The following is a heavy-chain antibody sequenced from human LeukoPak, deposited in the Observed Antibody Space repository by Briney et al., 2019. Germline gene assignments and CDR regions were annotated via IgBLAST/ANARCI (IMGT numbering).Heavy chain of an antibody. J-gene: IGHJ4*02. CDR3: ARSHYETYYYGSGSYYTLDY. V-gene: IGHV1-2*02. Sequence: ASVKVSCKASGYTFTGYYMHWVRQAPGQGLEWMGWINPNSGGTNYAQKFQGRVTMTRDTSISTAYMELSRLRSDGTAVYYCARSHYETYYYGSGSYYTLDYWGQGTLVTVSS. CDR2: INPNSGGT. D-gene: IGHD3-10*01. CDR1: GYTFTGYY.